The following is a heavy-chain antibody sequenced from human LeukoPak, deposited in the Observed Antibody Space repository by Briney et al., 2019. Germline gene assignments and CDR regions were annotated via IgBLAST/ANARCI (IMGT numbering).Heavy chain of an antibody. D-gene: IGHD3-3*01. CDR3: ASGGYDFWSGYGNYYYMDV. V-gene: IGHV1-8*01. CDR2: VNPNSGNT. J-gene: IGHJ6*03. Sequence: ASVKVSCKASGYTFTSYDINWVRQATGQGLEWMGWVNPNSGNTGYAQKFQGRVTMTRNTSISTAYMELSSLRSEDTAVYYCASGGYDFWSGYGNYYYMDVWGKGTTVTVSS. CDR1: GYTFTSYD.